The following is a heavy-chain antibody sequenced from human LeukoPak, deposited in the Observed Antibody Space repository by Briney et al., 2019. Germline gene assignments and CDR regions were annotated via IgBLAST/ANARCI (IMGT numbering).Heavy chain of an antibody. CDR3: AKSGDYGDYGESNYFDY. V-gene: IGHV3-23*01. CDR1: GFPFSSYA. CDR2: ISASGGSK. J-gene: IGHJ4*02. D-gene: IGHD4-17*01. Sequence: GGSLRPSCPTSGFPFSSYAMSWVRQAPGKGQDRVSPISASGGSKYYADSVKGRLTTSRDNSTNTPYLQMNSLRAEDTAVYYCAKSGDYGDYGESNYFDYWGQGTLVTVSS.